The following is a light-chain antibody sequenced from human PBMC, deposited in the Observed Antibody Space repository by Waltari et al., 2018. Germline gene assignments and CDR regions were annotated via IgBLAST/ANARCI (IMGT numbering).Light chain of an antibody. V-gene: IGLV2-23*02. J-gene: IGLJ1*01. CDR3: CAFAGYGVYV. CDR2: DVS. Sequence: WYLHRPGGAPKLLMYDVSKRPSGVSSRFSGSKSGKTAPLTISGLQSEDEGDYYCCAFAGYGVYVFGSGTHVAVL.